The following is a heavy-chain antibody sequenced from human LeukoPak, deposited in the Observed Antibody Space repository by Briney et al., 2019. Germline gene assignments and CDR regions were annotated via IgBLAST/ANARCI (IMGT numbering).Heavy chain of an antibody. V-gene: IGHV3-21*01. CDR3: ARDSSSWYYFDY. J-gene: IGHJ4*02. CDR2: ISSSSSYI. CDR1: GFTFSSYS. Sequence: GGSLRLSCAASGFTFSSYSMNWVRQAPGKGLEWVSSISSSSSYIYCADSVKGRFTISRDNAKNSLYLQMNSLRAEDTAVYYCARDSSSWYYFDYWGQGTLVTVSS. D-gene: IGHD6-13*01.